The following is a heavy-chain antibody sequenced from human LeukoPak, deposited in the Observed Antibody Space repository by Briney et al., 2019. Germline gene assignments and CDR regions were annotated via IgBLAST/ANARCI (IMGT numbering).Heavy chain of an antibody. Sequence: PGGSLRLSCAASGFTFSSYWMHWVRQAPGKGLVWVSRINSDGSSTSSADSVKGRFTISRDNAKNTLYLQMNSLRAEDTAVYYCARVYDVNWGGFDYWGQGTLVTVSS. J-gene: IGHJ4*02. CDR3: ARVYDVNWGGFDY. CDR1: GFTFSSYW. V-gene: IGHV3-74*01. D-gene: IGHD7-27*01. CDR2: INSDGSST.